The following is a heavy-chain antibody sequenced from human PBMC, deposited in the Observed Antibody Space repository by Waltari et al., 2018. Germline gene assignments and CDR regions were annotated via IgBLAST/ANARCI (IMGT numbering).Heavy chain of an antibody. D-gene: IGHD6-13*01. V-gene: IGHV4-59*11. CDR3: ASSSWYRGAFDI. Sequence: QVQLQESGPGLVKPSETLSLTCTVSGGSISSHYWSWIRQPPGKGLEWIGYIYYSGSTNYTPSLKSRVTISVDTSKNQFSLKLSSVTAADTAVYYCASSSWYRGAFDIWGQGTMVTVSS. J-gene: IGHJ3*02. CDR1: GGSISSHY. CDR2: IYYSGST.